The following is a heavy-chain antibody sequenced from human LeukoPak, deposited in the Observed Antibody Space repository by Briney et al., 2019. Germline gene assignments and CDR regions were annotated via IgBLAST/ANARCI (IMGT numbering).Heavy chain of an antibody. CDR3: ATIDGHYDSSGY. V-gene: IGHV1-24*01. CDR2: FVPEDGET. D-gene: IGHD3-22*01. Sequence: ASVKVSCKVSGYTLTELSMHWVRQAPGKGLEWMGGFVPEDGETIYAQKFQGRVTMTEDTSTDTAYMELSSLRSEDTAVYYCATIDGHYDSSGYWGQGTLVIVSS. CDR1: GYTLTELS. J-gene: IGHJ4*02.